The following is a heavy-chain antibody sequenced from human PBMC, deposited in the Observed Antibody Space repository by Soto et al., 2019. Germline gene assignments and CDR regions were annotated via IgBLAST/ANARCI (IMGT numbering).Heavy chain of an antibody. CDR1: GFTFSTYW. CDR2: IKQDGSEI. Sequence: EVQLVESGGGLVQPGGSLRLSCAASGFTFSTYWMNWVRQAPNKGLEWVANIKQDGSEIYYVDSVKGRFTISRDNAKNSLYLQMNSLRGEDTAVYYCAKGKSSNYVSHAFDVWGQGTMVTVSS. J-gene: IGHJ3*01. D-gene: IGHD3-10*02. V-gene: IGHV3-7*03. CDR3: AKGKSSNYVSHAFDV.